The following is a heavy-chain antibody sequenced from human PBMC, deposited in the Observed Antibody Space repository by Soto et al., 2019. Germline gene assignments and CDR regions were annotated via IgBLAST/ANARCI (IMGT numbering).Heavy chain of an antibody. D-gene: IGHD6-19*01. Sequence: VQLVESGGGVVQPGRSLRLSCAASGFTFSRYGMHWVRQAPGRGLEWVAVIWYDGSNIYYADSVKGRFTISRDNSKDTLDLQMNSLRAEDTAVYYCARDREQWLVGYYFDYWGQGTLVTVSS. CDR1: GFTFSRYG. CDR2: IWYDGSNI. V-gene: IGHV3-33*01. CDR3: ARDREQWLVGYYFDY. J-gene: IGHJ4*02.